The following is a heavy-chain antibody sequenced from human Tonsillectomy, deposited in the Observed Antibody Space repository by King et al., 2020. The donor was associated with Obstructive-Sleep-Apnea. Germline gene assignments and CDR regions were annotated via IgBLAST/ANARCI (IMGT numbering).Heavy chain of an antibody. CDR2: IYYIGST. CDR3: ARDGPNDYGDPHDAFDI. J-gene: IGHJ3*02. V-gene: IGHV4-31*03. CDR1: GGSISSGGYY. Sequence: VQLQESGPGLVKPSQTLSLTCTVSGGSISSGGYYWSWIRQHPGKGLEWIGYIYYIGSTYYNPSLKSRVTISVDTSKNQFSLKLSSVTAADTAVYYCARDGPNDYGDPHDAFDIWGQGTMVTVSS. D-gene: IGHD4-17*01.